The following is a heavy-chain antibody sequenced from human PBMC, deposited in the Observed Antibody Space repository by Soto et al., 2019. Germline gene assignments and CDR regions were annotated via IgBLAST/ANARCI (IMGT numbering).Heavy chain of an antibody. V-gene: IGHV1-18*01. CDR3: VRDFGYCSGGSCSYAFDI. D-gene: IGHD2-15*01. CDR2: ISTYNGNT. J-gene: IGHJ3*02. Sequence: GASVKVSCKASGYTFTSYGISWVRQAPGQGLEWMGWISTYNGNTNYAQKLQSRDTMTTDTSTSTAYIELRSLRSDDTAVYFFVRDFGYCSGGSCSYAFDIWGQGTTVTVSS. CDR1: GYTFTSYG.